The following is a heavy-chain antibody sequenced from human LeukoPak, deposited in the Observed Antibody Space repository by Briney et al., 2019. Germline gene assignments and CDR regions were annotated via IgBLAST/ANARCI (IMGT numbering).Heavy chain of an antibody. J-gene: IGHJ4*02. CDR3: ARDFPYYDFWSGYYPFDY. D-gene: IGHD3-3*01. CDR2: IYYSGST. Sequence: SETLSLTCTVSGGSISSGSYYWGWIRQPPGKGLEWIGSIYYSGSTYYNPSLKSRVTISVDTSKNQFSLKLSSVTAADTAVYYCARDFPYYDFWSGYYPFDYWGQGTLVTVSS. CDR1: GGSISSGSYY. V-gene: IGHV4-39*07.